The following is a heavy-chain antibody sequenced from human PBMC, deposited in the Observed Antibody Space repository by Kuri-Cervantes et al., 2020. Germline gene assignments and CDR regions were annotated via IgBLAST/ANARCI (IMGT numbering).Heavy chain of an antibody. CDR2: ISAYSGDT. J-gene: IGHJ4*02. V-gene: IGHV1-18*04. CDR3: ARDGAWSTKSIYDY. CDR1: GYTFTDYY. D-gene: IGHD2-15*01. Sequence: ASVKVSCKASGYTFTDYYMHWVRQAPGQGLEWMGWISAYSGDTKYAQKFQGRVTMTTDTSTSTAYMELRSLRSDDTAVYYCARDGAWSTKSIYDYWGQGTLVTVSS.